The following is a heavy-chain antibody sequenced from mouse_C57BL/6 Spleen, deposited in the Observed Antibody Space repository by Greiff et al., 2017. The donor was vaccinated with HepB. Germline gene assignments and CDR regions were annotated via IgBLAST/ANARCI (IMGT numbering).Heavy chain of an antibody. CDR1: GFTFSDYY. J-gene: IGHJ1*03. Sequence: EVKLVESEGGLVQPGSSMKLSCTASGFTFSDYYMAWVRQVPEKGLEWVANINYDGRSTYYLDSLKSRFIISRDNAKNILYLQMSSLKSEDTATYYCARMTTVVASNWYFDVWGTGTTVTVSS. CDR3: ARMTTVVASNWYFDV. V-gene: IGHV5-16*01. CDR2: INYDGRST. D-gene: IGHD1-1*01.